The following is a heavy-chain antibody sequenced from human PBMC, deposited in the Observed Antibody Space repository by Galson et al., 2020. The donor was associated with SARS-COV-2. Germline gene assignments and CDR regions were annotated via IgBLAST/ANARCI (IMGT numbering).Heavy chain of an antibody. Sequence: GGSLRLSCAASKFSFGEYPMNWVRQAPGKGPEWVSTITGSSGTTYYADSVKGRFTISRDNSKNMLYLQMDSLRVEDTATYYCAKEGERFGGCGWFDPWGHGALVTVSS. J-gene: IGHJ5*02. CDR1: KFSFGEYP. V-gene: IGHV3-23*01. D-gene: IGHD3-10*01. CDR2: ITGSSGTT. CDR3: AKEGERFGGCGWFDP.